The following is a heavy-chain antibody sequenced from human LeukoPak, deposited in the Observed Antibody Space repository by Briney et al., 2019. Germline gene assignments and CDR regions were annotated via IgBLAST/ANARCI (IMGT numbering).Heavy chain of an antibody. CDR2: TYYSGSA. Sequence: SETLALTCTVSGGSFSSGGYSWSWIRQPPGKGLEWIGYTYYSGSAYYNPSPNSRVTISVDTSKNQFSLKVRSVTAADTAVYYCARVVAATGLDYWGQGALVTVSS. D-gene: IGHD2-15*01. J-gene: IGHJ4*02. CDR3: ARVVAATGLDY. CDR1: GGSFSSGGYS. V-gene: IGHV4-30-4*07.